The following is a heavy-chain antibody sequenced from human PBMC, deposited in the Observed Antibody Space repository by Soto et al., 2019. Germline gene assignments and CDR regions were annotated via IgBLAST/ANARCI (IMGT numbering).Heavy chain of an antibody. CDR3: ARVMVPYYYDSSGSAQGFDY. Sequence: QVQLVQSGAEVKKPGASVKVSCKASGYTFTGYYMHWVRQAPGQGLEWMGWINPNSGGTNYAQKFQGWVTMTRDTSISTAYMELSRLRSDDTAVYYCARVMVPYYYDSSGSAQGFDYWGQGTLVTVSS. CDR1: GYTFTGYY. V-gene: IGHV1-2*04. D-gene: IGHD3-22*01. J-gene: IGHJ4*02. CDR2: INPNSGGT.